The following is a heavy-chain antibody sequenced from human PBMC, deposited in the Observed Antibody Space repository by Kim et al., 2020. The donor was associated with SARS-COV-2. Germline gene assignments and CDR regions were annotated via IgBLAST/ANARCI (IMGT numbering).Heavy chain of an antibody. D-gene: IGHD3-3*01. J-gene: IGHJ3*02. CDR2: ISWNSGSI. CDR1: GFTFDDYA. CDR3: AKDPRKRFLEWLLLGAFDI. V-gene: IGHV3-9*01. Sequence: GGSLRLSCAASGFTFDDYAMHWVRQAPGKGLEWVSGISWNSGSIGYADSVKGRFTISRDNAKNSLYLQMNSLRAEDTALYYCAKDPRKRFLEWLLLGAFDIGGQGTMVTVSS.